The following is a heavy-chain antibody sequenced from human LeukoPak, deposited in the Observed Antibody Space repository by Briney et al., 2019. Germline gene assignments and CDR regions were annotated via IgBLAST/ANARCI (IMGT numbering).Heavy chain of an antibody. J-gene: IGHJ4*02. D-gene: IGHD2-15*01. CDR3: ATRTGELGYCSGGSCSYIDY. CDR1: GYTLTELS. V-gene: IGHV1-24*01. CDR2: FDPEDGET. Sequence: ASVKVSCMVSGYTLTELSMHWVRQAPGKGLEWMGRFDPEDGETIYAQKFQGRVTMTEDTSTDTAYMELSSLRSDDTAVYYCATRTGELGYCSGGSCSYIDYWGQGTLVTVSS.